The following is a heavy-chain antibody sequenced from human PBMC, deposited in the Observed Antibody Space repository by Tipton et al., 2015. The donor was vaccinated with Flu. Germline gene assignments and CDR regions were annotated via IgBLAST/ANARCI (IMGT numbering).Heavy chain of an antibody. CDR2: VSGGGGTT. Sequence: SLRLSCAASGFTFSTHTMTWVRQAPGKGLEWVSSVSGGGGTTYYADSVKGRFTISRDNSRNTLSLQMNSLRVEDTAMYYCAANGGGGVGGSGGGGGYYYYAMDVWGQGTTVTVSS. CDR3: AANGGGGVGGSGGGGGYYYYAMDV. CDR1: GFTFSTHT. D-gene: IGHD2-8*01. J-gene: IGHJ6*02. V-gene: IGHV3-23*01.